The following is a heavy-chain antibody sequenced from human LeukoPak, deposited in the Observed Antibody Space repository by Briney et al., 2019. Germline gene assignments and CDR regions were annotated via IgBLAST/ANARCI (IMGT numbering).Heavy chain of an antibody. CDR2: ISSSGSTI. Sequence: GGSLRLSCAASGFTFSDYYMSWIRQAPGKGLEWVSYISSSGSTIYYADTVKGRFTISRDNAKNSPYLQMNSLRAEDTAVYYCARGGGLYYYYYMDVWGKGTTVTVSS. CDR1: GFTFSDYY. V-gene: IGHV3-11*04. J-gene: IGHJ6*03. CDR3: ARGGGLYYYYYMDV.